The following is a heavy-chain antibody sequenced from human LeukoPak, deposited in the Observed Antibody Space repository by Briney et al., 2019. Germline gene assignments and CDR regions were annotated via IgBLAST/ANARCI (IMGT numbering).Heavy chain of an antibody. V-gene: IGHV1-24*01. CDR1: GYTLTELS. CDR3: ATPNVDTAMVTHFDY. CDR2: FDPEDGET. D-gene: IGHD5-18*01. J-gene: IGHJ4*02. Sequence: GASVTVSCTVSGYTLTELSMHWVRQAPGKGLEGMGGFDPEDGETIYAQKFQGRVTMTEDTSPDTAYMELSSLRSEDTAVYYCATPNVDTAMVTHFDYWGQGTLVTGSS.